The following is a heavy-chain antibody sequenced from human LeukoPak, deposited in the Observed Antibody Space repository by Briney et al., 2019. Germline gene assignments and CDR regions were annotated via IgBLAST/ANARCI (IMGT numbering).Heavy chain of an antibody. CDR3: ARAPGIVVGPALVNWFDP. CDR1: GFTLRSYW. V-gene: IGHV3-7*01. J-gene: IGHJ5*02. Sequence: PGGSLRLSCAASGFTLRSYWMRWVPRAPGRGRKWVANIKRGGSEKYYVDSVRGRFTISRDNAKNALYVQVKSLRGEDAGVYERARAPGIVVGPALVNWFDPSGQGTLVTVSS. D-gene: IGHD2-2*01. CDR2: IKRGGSEK.